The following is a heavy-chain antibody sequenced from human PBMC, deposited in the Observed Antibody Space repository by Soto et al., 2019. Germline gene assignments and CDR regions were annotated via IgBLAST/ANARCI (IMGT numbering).Heavy chain of an antibody. Sequence: ASVKVSCNASGYTFTSYDINWVRQATGQGLEWMGWMNPNSGNTGYAQKFQGRVTMTRNTSISTAYMELSSLRSEDTAVYYCARAAGATKGEFDYWGQGTLVTVSS. CDR2: MNPNSGNT. V-gene: IGHV1-8*01. CDR3: ARAAGATKGEFDY. J-gene: IGHJ4*02. CDR1: GYTFTSYD. D-gene: IGHD1-26*01.